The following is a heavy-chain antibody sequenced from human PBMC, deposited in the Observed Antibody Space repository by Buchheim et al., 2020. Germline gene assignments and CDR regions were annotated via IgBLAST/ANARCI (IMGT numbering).Heavy chain of an antibody. CDR3: ARGWYSSSWSNWFDP. Sequence: QVQLQESGPGLVKPSQTLSLTCTVSGGSISSGSYYWSWIRQPAGKGLEWIGRIYTSGSTNYNPSLKSRVTISVDTSKKQFSLKLSSVTAADTAVYYCARGWYSSSWSNWFDPWGQGTL. V-gene: IGHV4-61*02. CDR2: IYTSGST. D-gene: IGHD6-13*01. CDR1: GGSISSGSYY. J-gene: IGHJ5*02.